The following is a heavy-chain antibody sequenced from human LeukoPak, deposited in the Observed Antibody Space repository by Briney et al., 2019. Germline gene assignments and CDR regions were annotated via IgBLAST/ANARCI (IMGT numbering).Heavy chain of an antibody. V-gene: IGHV1-24*01. CDR1: GYTLTELS. CDR2: FDPEDGET. J-gene: IGHJ4*02. D-gene: IGHD3-10*01. Sequence: ASVKVPCKVSGYTLTELSMHWVRQAPGKGLEWMGGFDPEDGETIYAQKFQGRVTMTEDTSTDTAYMELSSLRSEDTAVYYCATSFNYGSGSYYNEPIDYWGQGTLVTVSS. CDR3: ATSFNYGSGSYYNEPIDY.